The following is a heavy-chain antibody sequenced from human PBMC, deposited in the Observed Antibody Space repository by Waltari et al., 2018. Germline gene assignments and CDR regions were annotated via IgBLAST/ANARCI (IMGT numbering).Heavy chain of an antibody. D-gene: IGHD2-2*01. CDR2: ISSISSTI. CDR1: GFTFSSYS. V-gene: IGHV3-48*01. CDR3: ARGSSRNFDS. Sequence: EVQLVESGGGLVQPGGSLRLSCSASGFTFSSYSMNWVRQAPGKGLEWVSYISSISSTIYYADSVKGRVTISRDNVKNSLYLQMNSLRAEDTAVYYCARGSSRNFDSWGQGTLVTVSS. J-gene: IGHJ4*02.